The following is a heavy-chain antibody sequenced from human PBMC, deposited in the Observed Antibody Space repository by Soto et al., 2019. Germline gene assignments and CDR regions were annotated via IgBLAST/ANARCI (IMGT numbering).Heavy chain of an antibody. D-gene: IGHD3-3*01. V-gene: IGHV1-3*01. CDR1: GYTFTNYA. CDR2: INAGNGDT. J-gene: IGHJ5*02. CDR3: ARDPYYDFWSGSNWFDP. Sequence: ASVKVSCKASGYTFTNYAMHWVRQAPGQRLEWMGWINAGNGDTKYSQNFQGRVTITRDTSASTAYMELSSLRSEDTAVYYCARDPYYDFWSGSNWFDPWGQGTLVTVST.